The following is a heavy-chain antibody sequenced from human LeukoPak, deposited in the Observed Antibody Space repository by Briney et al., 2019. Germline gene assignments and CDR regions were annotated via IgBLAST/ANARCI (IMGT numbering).Heavy chain of an antibody. V-gene: IGHV4-59*08. Sequence: SETLSLTCAVYGGSFSGYYWSWIRQPPGKGLEWIGYIYYSGSTNYNPSLKSRVTISVDTSKNQFSLKLSSVTAADTAVYYCARHSNYYDSSGYYYYYGMDVWGQGTTVTVSS. J-gene: IGHJ6*02. CDR1: GGSFSGYY. CDR2: IYYSGST. D-gene: IGHD3-22*01. CDR3: ARHSNYYDSSGYYYYYGMDV.